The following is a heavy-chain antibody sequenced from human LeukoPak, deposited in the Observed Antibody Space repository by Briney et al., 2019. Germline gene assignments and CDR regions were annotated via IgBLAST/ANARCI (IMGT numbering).Heavy chain of an antibody. V-gene: IGHV3-23*01. CDR3: ARDGDNWNYLPYYYGMDA. J-gene: IGHJ6*02. Sequence: GGSLRLSCAASGFTFSSYAMSWVRQAPGKGLEWVSAISGSGGSTYYADSVKGRFTISRDNAKNTLYLQMNSLRAEDTAVYYCARDGDNWNYLPYYYGMDAWGQGTTVTVSS. CDR1: GFTFSSYA. D-gene: IGHD1-7*01. CDR2: ISGSGGST.